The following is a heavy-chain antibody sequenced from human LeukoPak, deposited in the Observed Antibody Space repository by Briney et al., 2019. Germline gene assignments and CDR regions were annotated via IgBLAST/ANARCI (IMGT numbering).Heavy chain of an antibody. CDR2: IHYDGRGS. Sequence: GGSLRLSCAASGFTFSSYGMHWVRQAPGKGLEGVAFIHYDGRGSYYADSVKGRFTISRDNSRNTLYLQMNSLRPEDTAVYYCAKDRYYDILTGTLISFDYWGQGTLVTVSS. CDR3: AKDRYYDILTGTLISFDY. D-gene: IGHD3-9*01. CDR1: GFTFSSYG. V-gene: IGHV3-30*02. J-gene: IGHJ4*02.